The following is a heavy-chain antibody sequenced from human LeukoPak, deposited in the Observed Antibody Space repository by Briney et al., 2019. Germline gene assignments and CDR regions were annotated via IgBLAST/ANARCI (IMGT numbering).Heavy chain of an antibody. J-gene: IGHJ3*02. Sequence: PGGSLRLSCAASGFTFSSYSMDWVRQAPGKGLEWVSYISSSSSTIYYADSVKGRFTISRDNAKNSLYLQMNSLRAEDTAVYYCAKEIVAVAGDAFDIWGQGTMVTVSS. D-gene: IGHD6-19*01. V-gene: IGHV3-48*01. CDR2: ISSSSSTI. CDR3: AKEIVAVAGDAFDI. CDR1: GFTFSSYS.